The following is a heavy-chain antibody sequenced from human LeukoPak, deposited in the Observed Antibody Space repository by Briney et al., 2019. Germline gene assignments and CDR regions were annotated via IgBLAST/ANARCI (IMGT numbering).Heavy chain of an antibody. Sequence: GESLKISCKGSGYMFNAYWIAWVRQMPGKGLEWMGIIYPDDSDTRYSPSFQGQVTISADKSVRTAYLQWSSLKASDIAMYYCARPNITSYYDSRGYDAFDVWGQGTMVTVSS. J-gene: IGHJ3*01. CDR1: GYMFNAYW. CDR2: IYPDDSDT. V-gene: IGHV5-51*01. D-gene: IGHD3-22*01. CDR3: ARPNITSYYDSRGYDAFDV.